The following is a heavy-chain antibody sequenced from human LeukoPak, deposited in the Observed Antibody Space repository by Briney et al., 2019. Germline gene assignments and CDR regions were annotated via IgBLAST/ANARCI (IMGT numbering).Heavy chain of an antibody. J-gene: IGHJ6*02. CDR3: AKDFGFKSVYYYYGMDV. D-gene: IGHD3-16*01. V-gene: IGHV3-30*18. CDR1: GFTFSSYG. CDR2: ISYDGSNK. Sequence: GGSLRLSCAASGFTFSSYGMHWVCQAPGKGLEGVAVISYDGSNKYYADSVKGRFTISRDNSKNTLYLQMNSLRAEDTAVYYCAKDFGFKSVYYYYGMDVWGQGTTVTVSS.